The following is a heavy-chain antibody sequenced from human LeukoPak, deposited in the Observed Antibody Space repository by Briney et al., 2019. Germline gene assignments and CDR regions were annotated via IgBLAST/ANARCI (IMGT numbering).Heavy chain of an antibody. CDR1: GGSVSDYY. CDR2: IYYTGST. J-gene: IGHJ4*02. D-gene: IGHD5-18*01. CDR3: ARANTAMVLYFDY. Sequence: SETLSLTCTISGGSVSDYYWSWIRQSPGKGLEWIGYIYYTGSTTYNPSLKSRVTISLDTSKNQFSLKLSSVTAADTAVYYCARANTAMVLYFDYWGQGTLVTVSS. V-gene: IGHV4-59*02.